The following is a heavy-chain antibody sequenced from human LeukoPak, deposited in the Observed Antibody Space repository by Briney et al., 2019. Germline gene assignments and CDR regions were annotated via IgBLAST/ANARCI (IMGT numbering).Heavy chain of an antibody. Sequence: GSLRLSCEASGFSFSSYWMTWVRQPPGKGLEWIGEINHSGSTNYNPSLKSRVTISVDTSKNQFSLKLSSVTAADTAVYYCARGTYYYDSSGYYRGGGVYDYFDYWGQGTLVTVSS. CDR3: ARGTYYYDSSGYYRGGGVYDYFDY. CDR2: INHSGST. V-gene: IGHV4-34*01. CDR1: GFSFSSYW. D-gene: IGHD3-22*01. J-gene: IGHJ4*02.